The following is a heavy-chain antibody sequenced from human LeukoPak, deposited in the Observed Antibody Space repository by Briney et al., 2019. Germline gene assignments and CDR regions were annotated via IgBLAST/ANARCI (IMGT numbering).Heavy chain of an antibody. Sequence: PGGSLRLSCATSGFTFVRYGMHWVRQAPGKGLEWVTFIRYDGSDQAYADSVKGRFTISRDNSKNTFYLHMTSLRREDTAVYYCPKDAHYLFGGKRDFYFDYWGQGALVTVSS. CDR2: IRYDGSDQ. J-gene: IGHJ4*02. D-gene: IGHD4-23*01. V-gene: IGHV3-30*02. CDR1: GFTFVRYG. CDR3: PKDAHYLFGGKRDFYFDY.